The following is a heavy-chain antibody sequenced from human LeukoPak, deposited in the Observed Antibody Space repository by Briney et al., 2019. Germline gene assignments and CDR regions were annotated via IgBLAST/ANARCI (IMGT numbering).Heavy chain of an antibody. CDR2: ISSGGSYI. J-gene: IGHJ4*02. CDR3: ARDPTPRWELLPYFDY. CDR1: GFTFDDYS. D-gene: IGHD1-26*01. V-gene: IGHV3-21*01. Sequence: GGSLRPFCSASGFTFDDYSVNWVRQAPGKGLEWISAISSGGSYIYYADSVKGRFTISRDNAKNSLYLQMNSLSAEDTAVYYCARDPTPRWELLPYFDYWGQGALVTVSS.